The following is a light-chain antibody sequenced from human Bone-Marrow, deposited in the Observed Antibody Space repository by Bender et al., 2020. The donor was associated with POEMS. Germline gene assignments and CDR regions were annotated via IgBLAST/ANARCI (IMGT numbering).Light chain of an antibody. V-gene: IGLV2-11*01. J-gene: IGLJ2*01. CDR2: DVS. Sequence: QSALTQPRSVSGSPGQSVTISCTGTSSDVGGYNSVSWYQQHPGKAPKLMIYDVSKRPSGVPDRFSAYKSDNTASLTISGLQAEDEAEYSCCAYAGNSVVVFGGGTKLTVL. CDR3: CAYAGNSVVV. CDR1: SSDVGGYNS.